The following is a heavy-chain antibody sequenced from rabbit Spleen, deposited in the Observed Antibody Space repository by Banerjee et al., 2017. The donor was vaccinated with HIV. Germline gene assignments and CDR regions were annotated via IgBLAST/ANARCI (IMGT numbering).Heavy chain of an antibody. CDR3: ARNYVNAFDP. V-gene: IGHV1S45*01. CDR2: IDT. Sequence: LEESGGGLVKPGGSLTLTCTVSGFSFSSNWICWVRQAPGKGLEWIACIDTKTSSTTVTLQMTSLTAADTATYFCARNYVNAFDPWGPGTLVTVS. J-gene: IGHJ2*01. D-gene: IGHD1-1*01. CDR1: GFSFSSNW.